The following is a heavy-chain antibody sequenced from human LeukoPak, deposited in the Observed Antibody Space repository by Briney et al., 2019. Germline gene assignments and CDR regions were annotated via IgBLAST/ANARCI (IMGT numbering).Heavy chain of an antibody. CDR1: GFAVSSTY. CDR2: ISGSGGST. CDR3: AKSTAMAPYNYGMDV. V-gene: IGHV3-23*01. J-gene: IGHJ6*02. Sequence: GGSLRLSCAASGFAVSSTYMNWVRQAPGKGLEWVSAISGSGGSTYYADSVKGRFTISRDDSKNTLYLQMNSLRAEDTAVYYCAKSTAMAPYNYGMDVWGQGTTVTVSS. D-gene: IGHD5-18*01.